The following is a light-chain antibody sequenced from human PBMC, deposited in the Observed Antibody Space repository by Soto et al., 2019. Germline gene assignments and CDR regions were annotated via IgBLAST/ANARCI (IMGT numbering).Light chain of an antibody. CDR3: QQTSRFPPT. V-gene: IGKV1-12*01. CDR1: QNINSW. CDR2: SAS. J-gene: IGKJ2*01. Sequence: DIPMTQSPSAVSASVGDRVTITCRASQNINSWLAWYQQKPGEAPKLLISSASSLERGVPARFSGSASGTDFTLTITSLQPEDFATYYCQQTSRFPPTFGQGTKVEI.